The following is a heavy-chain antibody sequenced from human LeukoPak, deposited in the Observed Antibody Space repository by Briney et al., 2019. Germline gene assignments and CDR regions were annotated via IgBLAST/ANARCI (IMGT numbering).Heavy chain of an antibody. Sequence: GGSLRLSCAASGFTFSSYSMNWVRQAPGKGLEWVSSISSSSSYIYYADSVKGRFTISRDNAKNSLYLQMNSLRAEDTAVYYCASPVAYCSSTSCPFDYWGQGTLVTVSS. V-gene: IGHV3-21*01. CDR3: ASPVAYCSSTSCPFDY. D-gene: IGHD2-2*01. J-gene: IGHJ4*02. CDR2: ISSSSSYI. CDR1: GFTFSSYS.